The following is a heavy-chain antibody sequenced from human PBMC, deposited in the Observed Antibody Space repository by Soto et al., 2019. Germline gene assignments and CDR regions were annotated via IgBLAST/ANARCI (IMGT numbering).Heavy chain of an antibody. J-gene: IGHJ6*02. CDR1: GYTFTGYY. V-gene: IGHV1-2*04. CDR2: INPNSGGT. D-gene: IGHD1-1*01. Sequence: ASVKVSCKASGYTFTGYYMHWVRQAPGQGLEWMGWINPNSGGTNYAQKFQGWVTMTRDTSISTAYMELSRLRSDDTAVYYCARTKLERRGDYYYGMDVWGQGTTVTVSS. CDR3: ARTKLERRGDYYYGMDV.